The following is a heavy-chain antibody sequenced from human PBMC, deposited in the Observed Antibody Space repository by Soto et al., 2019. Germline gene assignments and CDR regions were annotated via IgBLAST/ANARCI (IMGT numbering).Heavy chain of an antibody. Sequence: SETLCLPCTVSGGSISTYYWSWIRQPPGKGLEWIGYIYYSGSTNYNPSLKSRVTISVDTSKNQFSLKLSSVTAADTAVYYCARDSSKVVTPGAYYGMDVWGQGTTVPVSS. V-gene: IGHV4-59*12. CDR2: IYYSGST. D-gene: IGHD2-15*01. CDR1: GGSISTYY. J-gene: IGHJ6*02. CDR3: ARDSSKVVTPGAYYGMDV.